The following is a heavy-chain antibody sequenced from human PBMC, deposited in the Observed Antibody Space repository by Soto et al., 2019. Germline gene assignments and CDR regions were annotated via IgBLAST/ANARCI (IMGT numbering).Heavy chain of an antibody. D-gene: IGHD6-19*01. CDR2: ISYDGVNQ. V-gene: IGHV3-30-3*01. J-gene: IGHJ4*01. Sequence: QVQLVESGGGVVQPGRSLRLSCAASGFTFSSYAMHWVRQAPGKGLEWVAVISYDGVNQYYADSVKGRFTISRDNSQHTLYLQMNCLRTEDTAVYYCARDLTGGSGWYVFDYWGHGTMVTVSS. CDR3: ARDLTGGSGWYVFDY. CDR1: GFTFSSYA.